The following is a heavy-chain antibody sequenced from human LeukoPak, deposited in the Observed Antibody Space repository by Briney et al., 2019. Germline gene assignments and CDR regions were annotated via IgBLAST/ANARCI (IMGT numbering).Heavy chain of an antibody. CDR3: AKDGQWRASGWPHYYYFDY. CDR1: GFTFSSYG. Sequence: PGXSLRLSCAASGFTFSSYGMHWVRQAPGKGLEWVAVIWYDGSNKYYADSVKGRFTISRDNTKNTLSLQMNSLRAEDTAVYYCAKDGQWRASGWPHYYYFDYWGQGTLVTVSS. J-gene: IGHJ4*02. CDR2: IWYDGSNK. D-gene: IGHD6-19*01. V-gene: IGHV3-33*06.